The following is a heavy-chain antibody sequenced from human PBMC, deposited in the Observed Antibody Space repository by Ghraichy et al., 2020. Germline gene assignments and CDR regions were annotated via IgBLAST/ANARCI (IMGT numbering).Heavy chain of an antibody. CDR3: ARSWPVVLGGMDV. J-gene: IGHJ6*02. CDR1: GFTFSDYY. V-gene: IGHV3-11*01. Sequence: GESLNISCAASGFTFSDYYMSWIRQAPGKGLEWVSYISSSGSTIYYADSVKGRFTISRDNAKNSLYLQMNSLRAEDTAVYYCARSWPVVLGGMDVWGQGTTVTVSS. D-gene: IGHD2-2*01. CDR2: ISSSGSTI.